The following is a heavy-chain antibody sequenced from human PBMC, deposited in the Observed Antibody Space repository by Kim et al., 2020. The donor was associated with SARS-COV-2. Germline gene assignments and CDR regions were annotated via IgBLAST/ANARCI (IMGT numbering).Heavy chain of an antibody. CDR3: ARDTVADPWIQLWSKYNWFDP. J-gene: IGHJ5*02. Sequence: ASVKVSCKASGYTFTSYAMHWVRQAPGQRLEWMGWINAGNGNTKYSQKFQGRVTITRDTSASTAYMELSSLRSEDTAVYYCARDTVADPWIQLWSKYNWFDPWGQGTLVTVSS. CDR2: INAGNGNT. V-gene: IGHV1-3*01. D-gene: IGHD5-18*01. CDR1: GYTFTSYA.